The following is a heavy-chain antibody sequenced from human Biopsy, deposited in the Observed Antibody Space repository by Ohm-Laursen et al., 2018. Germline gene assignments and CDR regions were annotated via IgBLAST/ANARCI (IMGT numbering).Heavy chain of an antibody. CDR3: ARGEYSSSIFDH. V-gene: IGHV4-61*01. J-gene: IGHJ4*02. D-gene: IGHD6-6*01. CDR2: ISNIGST. CDR1: GASVTSGSYY. Sequence: SETLSLTCTVSGASVTSGSYYWSWIRQPPGKGLEWLGYISNIGSTKYNPSLKSRVTMSVDTSKKQLSLKVRSVTAADTAVYYCARGEYSSSIFDHWGQGTLVTVSS.